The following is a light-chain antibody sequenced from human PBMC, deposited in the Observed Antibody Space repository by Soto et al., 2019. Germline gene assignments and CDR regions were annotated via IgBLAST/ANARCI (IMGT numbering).Light chain of an antibody. CDR2: GAS. V-gene: IGKV3-20*01. CDR1: QSLSSSY. CDR3: QQDGSSPL. Sequence: EIVLTQSPGTLSLSPGERATLSCRASQSLSSSYLAWYQQKPGQAPRLLIYGASSRATGIPDRFSGSGSGTDFTLTISRLEPEDFAVYYCQQDGSSPLFGPGTKVYIK. J-gene: IGKJ3*01.